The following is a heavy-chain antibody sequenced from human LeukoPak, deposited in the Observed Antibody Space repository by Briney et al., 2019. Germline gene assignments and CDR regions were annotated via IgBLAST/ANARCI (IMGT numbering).Heavy chain of an antibody. V-gene: IGHV4-39*01. Sequence: SETLSLTCTVSGGSISSSSYYWGWIRQPPGKGLEWIGSIYYSGSTYYNPSLKSRVTISVDTSKNQFSLMLSSVTAANTAVYYCARGKQQLVRPIDYWGQGTVVTVSS. J-gene: IGHJ4*02. CDR2: IYYSGST. D-gene: IGHD6-13*01. CDR3: ARGKQQLVRPIDY. CDR1: GGSISSSSYY.